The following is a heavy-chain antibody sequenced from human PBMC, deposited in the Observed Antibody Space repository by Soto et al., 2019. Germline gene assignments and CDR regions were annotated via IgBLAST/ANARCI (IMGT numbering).Heavy chain of an antibody. Sequence: GSLRLSCAASGFTFSTYSMNWVRQAPGEGLEWVSYISSSSTYIYYADSVKGRFTISRDNAKNSLYLQMNSLRAEDTAVYYCLIAVAGSFAPDYWGQGTLVTVSS. CDR3: LIAVAGSFAPDY. CDR1: GFTFSTYS. D-gene: IGHD6-19*01. V-gene: IGHV3-21*01. J-gene: IGHJ4*02. CDR2: ISSSSTYI.